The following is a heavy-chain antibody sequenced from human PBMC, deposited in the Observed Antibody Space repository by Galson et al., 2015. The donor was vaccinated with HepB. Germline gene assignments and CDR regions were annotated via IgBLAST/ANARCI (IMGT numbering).Heavy chain of an antibody. CDR1: GFTFSTYA. Sequence: SLRLSCAASGFTFSTYAMHWVRQAPGKGLEWVAVISYDGNNKYYADSVKGRFTISRDNSKSTLYLQMNSLRAEDTAVYYCARDQEGHIVVVTACMDVWGQGTTVTVSS. D-gene: IGHD2-21*02. J-gene: IGHJ6*02. V-gene: IGHV3-30-3*01. CDR2: ISYDGNNK. CDR3: ARDQEGHIVVVTACMDV.